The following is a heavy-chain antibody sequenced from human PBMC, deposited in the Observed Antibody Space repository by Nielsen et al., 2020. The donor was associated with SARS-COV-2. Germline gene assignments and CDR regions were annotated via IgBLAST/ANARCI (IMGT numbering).Heavy chain of an antibody. V-gene: IGHV4-39*07. CDR3: ARGRAPLRY. CDR1: GGSISSSSYF. J-gene: IGHJ4*02. CDR2: IYYSGST. Sequence: SETLSLTCTVSGGSISSSSYFWGWIRQPPGKGLEWIGSIYYSGSTYYNPSLKSRVTMSADTSKNQFSLKLSSATAADTAVYYCARGRAPLRYWGQGILVTVSS. D-gene: IGHD2-15*01.